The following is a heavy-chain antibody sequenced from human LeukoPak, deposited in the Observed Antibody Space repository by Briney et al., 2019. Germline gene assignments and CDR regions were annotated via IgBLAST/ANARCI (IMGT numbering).Heavy chain of an antibody. J-gene: IGHJ4*02. V-gene: IGHV3-7*03. CDR3: ARMYDWDDFWSGYMYYFDY. D-gene: IGHD3-3*01. CDR2: IKEDGSER. CDR1: AFIFSGHW. Sequence: PGGSLRLSCEGSAFIFSGHWMNWVRQTPGKGLEWVASIKEDGSERQYVDSVKGRFTISRDNAKNSLYLQMNSLRAEDTAVYYCARMYDWDDFWSGYMYYFDYWGQGTLVTVSS.